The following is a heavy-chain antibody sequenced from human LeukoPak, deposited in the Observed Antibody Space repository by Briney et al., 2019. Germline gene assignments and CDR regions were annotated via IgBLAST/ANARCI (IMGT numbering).Heavy chain of an antibody. CDR2: IYYSGST. Sequence: PPETLSLTCTVSGGSISSGDYYWSWIRQPPGKGLEWIGYIYYSGSTYYNPSLKSRVTISVDTSKNQFSLKLSSVTAADTAVYYCARAPTNYDFWSGYYRPDAFDIWGQGTMVTVSS. D-gene: IGHD3-3*01. J-gene: IGHJ3*02. CDR3: ARAPTNYDFWSGYYRPDAFDI. CDR1: GGSISSGDYY. V-gene: IGHV4-30-4*01.